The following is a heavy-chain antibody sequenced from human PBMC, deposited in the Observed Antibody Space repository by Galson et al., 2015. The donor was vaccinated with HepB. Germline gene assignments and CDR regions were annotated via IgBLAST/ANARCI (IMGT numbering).Heavy chain of an antibody. CDR1: GYTFTDYV. J-gene: IGHJ6*03. Sequence: SVKVSCKASGYTFTDYVVNWVRQAPGQGLEWMGWMNTNTGKPTYAPGFEGRFVFSLDTSVTTAYLQISSLETDDTAVYYCARSPLRFLDWLPYYDYYYRDVWGEGTTVTVSS. CDR3: ARSPLRFLDWLPYYDYYYRDV. CDR2: MNTNTGKP. V-gene: IGHV7-4-1*02. D-gene: IGHD3-3*01.